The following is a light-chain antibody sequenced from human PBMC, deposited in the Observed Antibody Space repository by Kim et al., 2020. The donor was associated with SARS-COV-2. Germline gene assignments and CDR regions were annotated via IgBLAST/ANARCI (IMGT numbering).Light chain of an antibody. J-gene: IGLJ2*01. Sequence: SSELTQDPAVSVALGQTVRITCQGDSLRNYFASWYQQKPGQAPVLVIYDKNNRPSGIPDRFSGSRSGNTASLTITGAQAEDEADYYCNSRDRSGNHGVFGGGTQLTVL. CDR1: SLRNYF. CDR2: DKN. CDR3: NSRDRSGNHGV. V-gene: IGLV3-19*01.